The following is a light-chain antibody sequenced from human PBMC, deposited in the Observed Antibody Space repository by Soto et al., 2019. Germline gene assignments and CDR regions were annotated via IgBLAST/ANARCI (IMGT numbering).Light chain of an antibody. CDR3: QQYDYWPRT. V-gene: IGKV3-15*01. CDR1: QSISSS. J-gene: IGKJ1*01. Sequence: EIVMTQSPATLSCSPGESAPFSCRASQSISSSKLAWYQQNPGQAPRLLMYGASNRATGIPARFSGSGSGTEFTLTISSLQSEDFAVYYCQQYDYWPRTFGQGTKVDIK. CDR2: GAS.